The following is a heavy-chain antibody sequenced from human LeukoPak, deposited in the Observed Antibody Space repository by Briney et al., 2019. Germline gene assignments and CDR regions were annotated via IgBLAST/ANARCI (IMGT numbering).Heavy chain of an antibody. CDR3: AREIPDYASYYYMEV. D-gene: IGHD4-17*01. CDR1: GYSISSGYY. V-gene: IGHV4-38-2*02. CDR2: IYHSGST. Sequence: SETLSLTCAVSGYSISSGYYWGWIRQPPGKGLEWIGSIYHSGSTYYNPSLKSRVTISVGTSKNQFSLKLSSVTAADTAVYYCAREIPDYASYYYMEVWGKGTTVTVSS. J-gene: IGHJ6*03.